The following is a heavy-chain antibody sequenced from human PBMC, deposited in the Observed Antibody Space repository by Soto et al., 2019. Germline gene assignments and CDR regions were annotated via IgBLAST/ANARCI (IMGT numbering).Heavy chain of an antibody. D-gene: IGHD3-10*01. J-gene: IGHJ4*02. CDR3: ASSYGSGYRAFDY. CDR2: VNPIVSMS. V-gene: IGHV1-69*04. Sequence: GASVKVSCKASGYTFTSYGSSWVRQAPGLGLEWMGRVNPIVSMSNYAQKFQGRVTMTADKSTSTAYMELSSLRSEDTAIYYCASSYGSGYRAFDYWGQGALVTVSS. CDR1: GYTFTSYG.